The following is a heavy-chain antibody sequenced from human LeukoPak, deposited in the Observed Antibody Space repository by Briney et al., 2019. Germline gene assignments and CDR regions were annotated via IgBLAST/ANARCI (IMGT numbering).Heavy chain of an antibody. CDR1: GFTFDDYG. CDR2: INWNGGST. D-gene: IGHD3-10*01. J-gene: IGHJ4*02. Sequence: GGSLRLSCAASGFTFDDYGMSWVRHAPGKGLEWVSGINWNGGSTGYADSVKGRFTISRDNAKNSLYLQMNSLRAEDTALYHCAREVLMGTGNDYWGQGTLVTVSS. V-gene: IGHV3-20*01. CDR3: AREVLMGTGNDY.